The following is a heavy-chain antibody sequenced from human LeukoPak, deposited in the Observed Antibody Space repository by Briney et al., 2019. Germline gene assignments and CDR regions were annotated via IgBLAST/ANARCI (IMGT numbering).Heavy chain of an antibody. CDR3: ARDPNEQQLNDP. CDR2: IYYSGNT. D-gene: IGHD6-13*01. CDR1: GGSISSSSYY. Sequence: SETLSLTCAVSGGSISSSSYYWGWIRQPPGKGLEWIGSIYYSGNTYYNPSLKSRVTISVDTSKNQFALKLSSVTAADTAVYYCARDPNEQQLNDPWGQGTLVTVSS. J-gene: IGHJ5*02. V-gene: IGHV4-39*02.